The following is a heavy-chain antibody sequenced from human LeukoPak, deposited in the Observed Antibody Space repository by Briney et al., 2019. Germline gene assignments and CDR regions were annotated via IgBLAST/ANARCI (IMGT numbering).Heavy chain of an antibody. V-gene: IGHV3-33*06. J-gene: IGHJ4*02. CDR3: AEDDYGGNSGMDY. CDR1: GFTFSSYG. CDR2: IWYDGNNK. D-gene: IGHD4-23*01. Sequence: PGRSLRLSCAASGFTFSSYGMHGVRKAPGKGLEGVAVIWYDGNNKYYADSVKGRFTISRDNSKNTLYLQMNSLRAEDTAVYYCAEDDYGGNSGMDYWGQGTLVTVSS.